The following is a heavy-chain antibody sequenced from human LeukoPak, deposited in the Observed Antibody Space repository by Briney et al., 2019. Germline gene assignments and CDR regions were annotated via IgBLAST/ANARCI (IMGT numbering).Heavy chain of an antibody. CDR1: GFTFSIYT. CDR2: ISPSSSST. V-gene: IGHV3-48*01. CDR3: ARGNYFDC. Sequence: QTGGSLRLSCAASGFTFSIYTMNWVRQAPGKGLEWVSYISPSSSSTYYADSVKGRFTISRDNARNSLYLQMNSLRAEDTVVYYCARGNYFDCWGQGALVTVSS. J-gene: IGHJ4*02.